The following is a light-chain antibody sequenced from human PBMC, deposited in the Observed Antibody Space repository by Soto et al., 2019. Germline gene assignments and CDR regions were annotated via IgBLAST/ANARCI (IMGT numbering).Light chain of an antibody. Sequence: VMTQSPATLSVSPGERAALSCRASQSIGGNLAWYQQKPGQAPRLLIYHTSTRATGVPARFSGSRSGTEFTLTICSLQSEDFAVYYCQHYDNWPLTFGEGTKVDI. J-gene: IGKJ4*01. CDR2: HTS. V-gene: IGKV3-15*01. CDR3: QHYDNWPLT. CDR1: QSIGGN.